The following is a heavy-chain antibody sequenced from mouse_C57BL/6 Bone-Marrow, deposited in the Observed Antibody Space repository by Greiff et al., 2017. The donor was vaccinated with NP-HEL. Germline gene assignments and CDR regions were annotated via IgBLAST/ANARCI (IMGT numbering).Heavy chain of an antibody. Sequence: VQVVESGPELVKPGASVKISCKASGYAFSSSWMNWVKQRPGKGLEWIGRIYPGDGDTNYNGKFKGKATLTADKSSSTAYMQLSSLTSEDSAVYFCARSGIYDGYYYYAMDYWGQGTSVTVSS. V-gene: IGHV1-82*01. CDR3: ARSGIYDGYYYYAMDY. CDR2: IYPGDGDT. D-gene: IGHD2-3*01. CDR1: GYAFSSSW. J-gene: IGHJ4*01.